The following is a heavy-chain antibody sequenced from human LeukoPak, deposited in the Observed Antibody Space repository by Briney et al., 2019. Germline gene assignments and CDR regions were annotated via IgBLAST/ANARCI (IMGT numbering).Heavy chain of an antibody. CDR3: ARVLGLVRATEPPVY. D-gene: IGHD1-14*01. J-gene: IGHJ4*02. CDR1: GFTLSSYW. CDR2: INSDGSST. V-gene: IGHV3-74*01. Sequence: GGSLRLSCAASGFTLSSYWTHWVRQAPGKGLVWVSRINSDGSSTSYADSVKGRFTISRDNAKNTLYLQMNSLRAEDTAVYYCARVLGLVRATEPPVYWRQGTLVTVSS.